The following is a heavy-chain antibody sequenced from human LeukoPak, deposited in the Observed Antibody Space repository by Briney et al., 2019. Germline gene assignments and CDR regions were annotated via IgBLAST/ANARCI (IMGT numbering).Heavy chain of an antibody. CDR3: ASLEYSSSSKDFDY. CDR2: ISSSGSTI. V-gene: IGHV3-48*03. D-gene: IGHD6-6*01. CDR1: GFTFSSYE. J-gene: IGHJ4*02. Sequence: PGGSLRLSCAASGFTFSSYEMNWVRQAPGKGLEWVSYISSSGSTIYYADSVKGRFTTSRDNAKNSLYLQMNSLRAEDTAVYYCASLEYSSSSKDFDYWGQGTLVTVSS.